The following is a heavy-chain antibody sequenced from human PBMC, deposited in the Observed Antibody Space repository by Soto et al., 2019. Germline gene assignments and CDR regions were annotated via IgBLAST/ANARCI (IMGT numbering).Heavy chain of an antibody. CDR3: ATLPYYYGSGK. D-gene: IGHD3-10*01. V-gene: IGHV3-23*01. J-gene: IGHJ4*02. Sequence: EVQLLESGGGLVQPGGSLRLSCAASGFTFSSYAMSWVRQAPGKGLEWVSAISGSGGSTYYADSVKGRFTISRDNSKNALYLQMNSLRAEDTAVYYCATLPYYYGSGKWGQGTLVTVSS. CDR2: ISGSGGST. CDR1: GFTFSSYA.